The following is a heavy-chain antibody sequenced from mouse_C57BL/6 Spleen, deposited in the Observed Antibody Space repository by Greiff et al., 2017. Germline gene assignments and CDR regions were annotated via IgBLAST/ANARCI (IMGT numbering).Heavy chain of an antibody. V-gene: IGHV7-3*01. D-gene: IGHD1-1*01. CDR2: IRNKANGYTT. CDR3: ASSSLRAPFAY. CDR1: GFTFTDYY. J-gene: IGHJ3*01. Sequence: EVQRVESGGGLVQPGGSLSLSCAASGFTFTDYYMSWVRQPPGKALEWLGFIRNKANGYTTEYSASVKGRFTISRDNSQSILYLQMNALRAEDGATCYCASSSLRAPFAYWGQGTLVTVSA.